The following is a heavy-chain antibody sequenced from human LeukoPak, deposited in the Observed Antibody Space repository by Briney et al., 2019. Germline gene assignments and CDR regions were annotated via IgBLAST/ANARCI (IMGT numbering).Heavy chain of an antibody. D-gene: IGHD3-10*01. J-gene: IGHJ3*02. CDR1: GFTFSSYS. Sequence: GGSLRLSCAASGFTFSSYSMNWVRQAPGKGLEWVSYISSSSSTIYYADSVKGRFTISRDNAKNSLYLQMNSLRAEDTAVYYCARDREGLLSPFDIWSQGTMVTVSS. CDR2: ISSSSSTI. CDR3: ARDREGLLSPFDI. V-gene: IGHV3-48*04.